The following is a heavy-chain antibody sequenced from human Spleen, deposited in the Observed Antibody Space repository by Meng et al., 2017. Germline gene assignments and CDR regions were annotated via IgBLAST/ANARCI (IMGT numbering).Heavy chain of an antibody. V-gene: IGHV3-23*04. CDR2: ISGSHGST. CDR3: ALTAVGATFDY. D-gene: IGHD1-26*01. J-gene: IGHJ4*02. CDR1: GFTFSSYS. Sequence: EVQLVQSGGGLVQPGGSLRRSCATSGFTFSSYSMSWVRQAPGKGLEWVSAISGSHGSTHYADSVKGRFTISRDNSKNTLYLQMNSLRAEDTAVYYCALTAVGATFDYWGQGTLVTVSS.